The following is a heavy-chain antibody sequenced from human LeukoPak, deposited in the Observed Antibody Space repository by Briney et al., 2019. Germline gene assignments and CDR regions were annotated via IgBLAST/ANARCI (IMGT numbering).Heavy chain of an antibody. CDR1: GGSINSSSYY. D-gene: IGHD4-23*01. J-gene: IGHJ4*02. CDR3: ARVLSGGNSGAHY. V-gene: IGHV4-39*07. Sequence: SETLSLTCTVSGGSINSSSYYWGWIRQPPGKGLEWIGSIYHSGSTYYNPSLKSRVTISIDTSKNQFSLKLSSVTAADTAMYYCARVLSGGNSGAHYWGQGTLVTVSS. CDR2: IYHSGST.